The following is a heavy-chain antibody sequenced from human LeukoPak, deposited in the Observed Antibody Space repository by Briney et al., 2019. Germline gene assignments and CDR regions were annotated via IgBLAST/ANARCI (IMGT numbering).Heavy chain of an antibody. D-gene: IGHD4-17*01. V-gene: IGHV4-34*01. CDR2: INHSGST. Sequence: SETLSLTCAVYGGSFSGYYWSWIRQPPGKGLEWIGEINHSGSTNYNPSLKSRVTISVDTSKNQLSLKLSSVTAADTAVYYCARGRGTVTRFYFDYWGQGTLVTVSS. CDR3: ARGRGTVTRFYFDY. CDR1: GGSFSGYY. J-gene: IGHJ4*02.